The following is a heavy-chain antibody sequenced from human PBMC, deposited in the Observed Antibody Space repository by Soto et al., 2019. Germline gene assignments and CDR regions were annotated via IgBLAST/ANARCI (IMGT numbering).Heavy chain of an antibody. CDR3: ARGEFMITFGGVSDWFDP. V-gene: IGHV4-59*01. D-gene: IGHD3-16*01. J-gene: IGHJ5*02. Sequence: PSETLSLTCTVSGGSINTYYWSWIRQPPGKELEWIGYIYYTGSTIYSPSLKTRITMSVDMSKSQFSLKLTSVTAADTAVYYCARGEFMITFGGVSDWFDPWGQGTLVTVSS. CDR2: IYYTGST. CDR1: GGSINTYY.